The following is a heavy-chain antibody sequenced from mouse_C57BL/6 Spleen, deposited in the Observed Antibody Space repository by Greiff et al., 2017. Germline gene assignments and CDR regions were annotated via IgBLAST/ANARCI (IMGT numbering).Heavy chain of an antibody. CDR2: IYPGSGST. Sequence: QVQLQQPGAELVKPGASVKMSCKASGYTFTSYWITWVKQRPGQGLEWIGDIYPGSGSTNYNEKFKSKATLTVDTSSSTAYMQLSSLTSDDSAVSYCARWVDGYSYGSSSYFDVWGTGTLVTVSS. CDR3: ARWVDGYSYGSSSYFDV. J-gene: IGHJ1*03. V-gene: IGHV1-55*01. CDR1: GYTFTSYW. D-gene: IGHD1-1*01.